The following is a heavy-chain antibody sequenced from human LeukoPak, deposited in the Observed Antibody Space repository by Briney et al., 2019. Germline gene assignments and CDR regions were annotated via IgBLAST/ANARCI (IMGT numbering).Heavy chain of an antibody. J-gene: IGHJ4*02. CDR3: ARHGGLKYGGYEKRFDY. D-gene: IGHD5-12*01. CDR2: IYYSGST. V-gene: IGHV4-39*01. Sequence: PSETLSLTCTVSGGSISSSRYFWGWIRQPPGKGLEWTGSIYYSGSTYYNPSLESRVTISVDTSKNQFSLKLNSVTAADTALYYCARHGGLKYGGYEKRFDYWGQGTLVTVSS. CDR1: GGSISSSRYF.